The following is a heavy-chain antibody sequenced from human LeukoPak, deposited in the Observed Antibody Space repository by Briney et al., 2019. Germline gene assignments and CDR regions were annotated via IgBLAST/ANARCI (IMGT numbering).Heavy chain of an antibody. CDR2: IYPGDSDT. CDR3: ARHDGAYYGSGSSPFDY. J-gene: IGHJ4*02. Sequence: GESLKISCKGSGYSFTSYWIGWVRQMPRKGLEWMGIIYPGDSDTRYNPSFQGRVTMSADKSINTAYLQWSTLKASDTAMYYCARHDGAYYGSGSSPFDYWGQGTLVTVSS. CDR1: GYSFTSYW. D-gene: IGHD3-10*01. V-gene: IGHV5-51*01.